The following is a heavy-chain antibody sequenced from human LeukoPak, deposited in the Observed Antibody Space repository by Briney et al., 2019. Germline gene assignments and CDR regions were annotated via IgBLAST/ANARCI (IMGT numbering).Heavy chain of an antibody. Sequence: PGGSLRLSCAASGFTVSSDYMSWVRQAPGRGLEWVSVIYSGGSTYYADSVKGRFTISRDNSKNTLYLQMNSLRAEDTAVYYCASDTYGDFNFDYWGQGTLVTVSS. CDR1: GFTVSSDY. CDR2: IYSGGST. D-gene: IGHD4-17*01. V-gene: IGHV3-53*01. J-gene: IGHJ4*02. CDR3: ASDTYGDFNFDY.